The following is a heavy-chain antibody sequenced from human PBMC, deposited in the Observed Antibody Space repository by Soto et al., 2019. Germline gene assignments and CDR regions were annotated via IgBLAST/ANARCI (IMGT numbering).Heavy chain of an antibody. CDR1: GGSISSSNSY. CDR3: ARTDYHSGSCDYFDC. Sequence: PAETLSLTCTVSGGSISSSNSYWGWIRQPPGKGLEWIGSIYHGGNTYYNPSLESRVTISVDTSRKQFSLMLSSVTAADTAAYYCARTDYHSGSCDYFDCWGQGTLVTVSS. D-gene: IGHD1-26*01. J-gene: IGHJ4*02. CDR2: IYHGGNT. V-gene: IGHV4-39*01.